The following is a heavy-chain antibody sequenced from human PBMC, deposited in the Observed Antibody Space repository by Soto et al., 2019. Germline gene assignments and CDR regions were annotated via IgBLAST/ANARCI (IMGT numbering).Heavy chain of an antibody. J-gene: IGHJ3*02. CDR2: ISYSSSYI. CDR1: GFTFSSYS. D-gene: IGHD2-2*01. CDR3: AREVQIVAAAYALDN. Sequence: GGSLRLSCAASGFTFSSYSMNWVRQAPGKGLEWVSSISYSSSYIYYVDSVKGRFTISRDNAKNSLYLQMNSLRAEDTAVYYCAREVQIVAAAYALDNWGQGTMVTVSS. V-gene: IGHV3-21*01.